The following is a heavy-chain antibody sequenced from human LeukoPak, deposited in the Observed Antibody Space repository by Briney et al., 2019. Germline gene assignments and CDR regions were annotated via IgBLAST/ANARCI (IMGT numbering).Heavy chain of an antibody. Sequence: GGSLRLSCAASGFTFSSYAMSWVRQAPGKGLEWVSSIGSSGDTTYYADSVKGRFTISRDNSKNTLYLQMNSLRAEDTAVYYCAKDGPLEPYDYWGQGTLVTVSS. CDR3: AKDGPLEPYDY. CDR1: GFTFSSYA. CDR2: IGSSGDTT. D-gene: IGHD1-1*01. V-gene: IGHV3-23*01. J-gene: IGHJ4*02.